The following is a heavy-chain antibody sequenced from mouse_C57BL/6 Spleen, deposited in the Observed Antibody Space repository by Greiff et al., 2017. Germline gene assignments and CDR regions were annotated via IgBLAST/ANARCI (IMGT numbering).Heavy chain of an antibody. Sequence: QVQLQQPGAELVMPGASVKLSCKASGYTFTSYWMHWVKQRPGQGLEWIGEIDPSDSYTNYNQKFKGKSTLTVDKSSSTAYMQLSSLTSEDSAVYYCARGPIYYGNLAWFAYWGQGTLVTVSA. CDR1: GYTFTSYW. V-gene: IGHV1-69*01. D-gene: IGHD2-1*01. J-gene: IGHJ3*01. CDR3: ARGPIYYGNLAWFAY. CDR2: IDPSDSYT.